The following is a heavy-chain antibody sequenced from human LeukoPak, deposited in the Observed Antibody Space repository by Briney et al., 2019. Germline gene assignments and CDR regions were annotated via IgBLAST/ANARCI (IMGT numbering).Heavy chain of an antibody. CDR1: GYTFTGYY. CDR3: ARDVGYDTGMDV. V-gene: IGHV1-18*04. D-gene: IGHD5-12*01. CDR2: ISAYNGNT. J-gene: IGHJ6*02. Sequence: GASVKVSCKASGYTFTGYYMHWVRQAPGQGLEWMGWISAYNGNTNYAQKLQGRVTMTTDTSTSTAYMELRSLRSDDTAVYYCARDVGYDTGMDVWGQGTTVTVSS.